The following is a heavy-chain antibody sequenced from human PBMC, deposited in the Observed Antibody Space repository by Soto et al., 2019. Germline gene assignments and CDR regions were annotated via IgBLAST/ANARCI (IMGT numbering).Heavy chain of an antibody. V-gene: IGHV1-69*13. D-gene: IGHD6-6*01. Sequence: LVNGACKTSGGRFSSDASGWVRQAPGQGLEWMGGIIPIFGTANYAQKFQGRVTITADESTSTAYMELSSLRSEDTAVYYCASVTLGYSSSSTPWGQGTLVTVSS. CDR1: GGRFSSDA. J-gene: IGHJ5*02. CDR2: IIPIFGTA. CDR3: ASVTLGYSSSSTP.